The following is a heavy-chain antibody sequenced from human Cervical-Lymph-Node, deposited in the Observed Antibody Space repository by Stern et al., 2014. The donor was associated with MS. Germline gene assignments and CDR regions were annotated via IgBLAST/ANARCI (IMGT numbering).Heavy chain of an antibody. CDR2: ITWNSVSV. J-gene: IGHJ4*02. CDR3: AKGSGGSGYYPVALDY. Sequence: EVQLVESGGGLVQPGRSLRLSCAASGFTFDDYAMHWVRQAPRKGMELVSGITWNSVSVGYADSVKGRFTISRDNAKNSLYLQMNSLRGDDTALYYCAKGSGGSGYYPVALDYWGQGTLVTVSS. D-gene: IGHD3-3*01. CDR1: GFTFDDYA. V-gene: IGHV3-9*01.